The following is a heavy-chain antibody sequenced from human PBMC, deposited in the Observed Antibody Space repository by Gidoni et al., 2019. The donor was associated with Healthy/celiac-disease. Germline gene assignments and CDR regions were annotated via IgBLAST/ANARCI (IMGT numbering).Heavy chain of an antibody. CDR1: RGSISSGSYY. V-gene: IGHV4-61*02. CDR2: IYTSGST. Sequence: QVQLQESGPGLVKPSQTLSLSCTVSRGSISSGSYYWSWIRQPAGKGLEWIGRIYTSGSTNYNPSLKSRVTMSVDTSKNQFSLKLSSVTAADTAVYYCARTQWLFYYYYMDVWGKGTTVTVSS. D-gene: IGHD3-22*01. CDR3: ARTQWLFYYYYMDV. J-gene: IGHJ6*03.